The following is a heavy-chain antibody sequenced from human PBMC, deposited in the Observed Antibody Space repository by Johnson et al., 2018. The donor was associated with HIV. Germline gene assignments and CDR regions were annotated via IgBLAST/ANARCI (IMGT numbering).Heavy chain of an antibody. D-gene: IGHD4-11*01. Sequence: QVQLVESGGGVLRPGGSLRLSCAAAGFSFDDYGMNWVRQAPGKGLEWVAVISYDGSNKYYADSVKGRFTISRDNSKNTLYLQMNNLRLGDTAVYYCARSVHDYSDYLWGRDAFDIWGQGTMVIVSS. CDR3: ARSVHDYSDYLWGRDAFDI. J-gene: IGHJ3*02. CDR1: GFSFDDYG. CDR2: ISYDGSNK. V-gene: IGHV3-30*03.